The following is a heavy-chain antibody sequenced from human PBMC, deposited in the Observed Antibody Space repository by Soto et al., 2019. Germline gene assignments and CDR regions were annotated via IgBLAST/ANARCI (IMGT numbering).Heavy chain of an antibody. CDR2: INPNSGDT. Sequence: GASVKVSCKASGYTFTGYYMHWVRQAPGQGLEWMGWINPNSGDTKYSQKFQGRVTITRDTSASTAYMELSSLRSEDTAVYYCARGVPTDTSGSYTFDYWGQGTLVTVSS. D-gene: IGHD1-26*01. V-gene: IGHV1-2*02. J-gene: IGHJ4*02. CDR3: ARGVPTDTSGSYTFDY. CDR1: GYTFTGYY.